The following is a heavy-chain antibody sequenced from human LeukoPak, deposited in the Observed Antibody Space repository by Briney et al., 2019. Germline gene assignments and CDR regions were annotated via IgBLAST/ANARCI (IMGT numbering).Heavy chain of an antibody. Sequence: SETLSLTCTVSGASFSNYYWSWIRQPAGKGLEWIGRIFTSGSTNYNPSLKSRVTMSVDTSENQFSLKLSSVTAADTAVYYCARKLHRGGSCYPWGQGTLVTVSS. CDR2: IFTSGST. V-gene: IGHV4-4*07. CDR1: GASFSNYY. CDR3: ARKLHRGGSCYP. J-gene: IGHJ5*02. D-gene: IGHD2-15*01.